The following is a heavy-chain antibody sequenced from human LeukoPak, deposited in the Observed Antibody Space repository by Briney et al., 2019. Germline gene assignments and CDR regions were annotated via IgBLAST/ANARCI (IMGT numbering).Heavy chain of an antibody. V-gene: IGHV3-21*01. CDR3: ARAEYSYSSREFGAYYYMDV. CDR2: ISSSSIYI. CDR1: GFTFSSYS. D-gene: IGHD6-6*01. J-gene: IGHJ6*03. Sequence: GGSLRLSCAASGFTFSSYSMNWVRQAPGKGLEWVSSISSSSIYIYYADSVKGRFTISRDNAKNSLYLQTNSLRAEDTAVYYCARAEYSYSSREFGAYYYMDVWGKGTTVTVSS.